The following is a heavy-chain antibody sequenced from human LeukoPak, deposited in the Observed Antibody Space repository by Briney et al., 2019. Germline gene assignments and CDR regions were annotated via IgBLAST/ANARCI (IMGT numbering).Heavy chain of an antibody. CDR2: ISSSGSTI. D-gene: IGHD5-24*01. Sequence: GGSLRLSCAASGFTFSSYEMNWVRQAPGKGLEWVSYISSSGSTIYYADSVKGRFTISRDNAKISLYLQMNSLRAEDTAVYYCARAGDGYNSRRYFQHWGQGTLVTVS. CDR1: GFTFSSYE. J-gene: IGHJ1*01. CDR3: ARAGDGYNSRRYFQH. V-gene: IGHV3-48*03.